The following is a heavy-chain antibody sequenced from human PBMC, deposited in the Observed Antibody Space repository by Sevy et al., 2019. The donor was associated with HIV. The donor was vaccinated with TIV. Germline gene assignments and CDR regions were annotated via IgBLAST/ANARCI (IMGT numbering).Heavy chain of an antibody. CDR2: IYYSGSA. Sequence: SETLSLTCTVSGGSISSSSYYWGWIRQPPGKGLEWIGSIYYSGSANYNPSLKSRVTMSVDTSKNQFSLSLSSVTAADTAVFYCARQGAYYHGSRGYELDYWGQGTLVTVSS. CDR3: ARQGAYYHGSRGYELDY. D-gene: IGHD3-22*01. CDR1: GGSISSSSYY. V-gene: IGHV4-39*01. J-gene: IGHJ4*02.